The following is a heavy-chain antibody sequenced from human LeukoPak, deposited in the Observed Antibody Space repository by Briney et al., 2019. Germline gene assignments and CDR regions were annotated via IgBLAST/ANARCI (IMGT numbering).Heavy chain of an antibody. Sequence: ASVKVSCKASGYTFTSYGIGWVRQAPGQGLEWMGWISAYNGNTNYAQKLQGRVTMTTDTSTSTAYMELRSLRSDDTAVYYCARLTTPHNWFDPWGQGTLVTVSS. CDR1: GYTFTSYG. J-gene: IGHJ5*02. CDR3: ARLTTPHNWFDP. V-gene: IGHV1-18*01. D-gene: IGHD4-11*01. CDR2: ISAYNGNT.